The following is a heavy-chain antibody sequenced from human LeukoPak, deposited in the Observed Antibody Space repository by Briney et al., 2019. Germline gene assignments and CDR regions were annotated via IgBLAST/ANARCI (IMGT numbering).Heavy chain of an antibody. D-gene: IGHD3-10*01. V-gene: IGHV3-74*01. Sequence: GGSLRLSCAASRFTFSTYWMHWVRQAPGKGLVWVSRINSDGSSTGYADSVKGRFTTSRDNAQNTLYLQMNSLRADDTAVYYCAREWSGFGELPDNWGQGTLVTVS. CDR3: AREWSGFGELPDN. CDR2: INSDGSST. CDR1: RFTFSTYW. J-gene: IGHJ4*02.